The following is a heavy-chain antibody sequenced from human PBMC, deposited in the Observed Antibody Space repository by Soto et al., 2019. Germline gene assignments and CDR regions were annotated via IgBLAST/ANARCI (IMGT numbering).Heavy chain of an antibody. CDR2: VSGSDGTT. CDR1: GFPFSSYG. CDR3: AKDVAFQSFYYSGHHYFDL. D-gene: IGHD3-10*01. J-gene: IGHJ5*02. V-gene: IGHV3-23*01. Sequence: PGGSLRLSCAASGFPFSSYGMNWVRQAQGKGLEWVSAVSGSDGTTHYADSVRGRFTISRDNSNNTFFLQMNSLRVEDTALYYCAKDVAFQSFYYSGHHYFDLWGQGALVTVSS.